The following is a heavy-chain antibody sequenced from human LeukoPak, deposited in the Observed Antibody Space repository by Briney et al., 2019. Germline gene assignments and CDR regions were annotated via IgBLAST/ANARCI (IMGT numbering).Heavy chain of an antibody. V-gene: IGHV3-74*01. Sequence: GGSLRLSCAASGFTFSNYWMSWLRQAPGKGLVWVSRIKNDGSSATYAESVKDRFTISRDNARNTLYLHMNGLRVDDTAVYYCAKSDWFDPWGRGILVTVS. CDR1: GFTFSNYW. CDR3: AKSDWFDP. CDR2: IKNDGSSA. J-gene: IGHJ5*02.